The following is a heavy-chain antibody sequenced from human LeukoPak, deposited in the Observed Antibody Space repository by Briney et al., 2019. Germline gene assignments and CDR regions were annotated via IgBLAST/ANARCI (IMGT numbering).Heavy chain of an antibody. Sequence: GGSLRLSCAASGFTFSGSAMHWVRQASGKGQEWVGRIRSKANSYATAYAASVKGRFTISRDDSKNTAYLQMNSLKTEDTAVYYCTRHGSETGFDYWGQGTLVTVSS. V-gene: IGHV3-73*01. J-gene: IGHJ4*02. D-gene: IGHD3-10*01. CDR3: TRHGSETGFDY. CDR2: IRSKANSYAT. CDR1: GFTFSGSA.